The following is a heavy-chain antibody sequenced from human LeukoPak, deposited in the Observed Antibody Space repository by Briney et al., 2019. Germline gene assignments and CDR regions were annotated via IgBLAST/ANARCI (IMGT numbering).Heavy chain of an antibody. D-gene: IGHD3-22*01. V-gene: IGHV4-30-4*07. CDR2: IYNSGST. CDR3: ARNGDDSSDYYYFDY. CDR1: GDSISSGDYS. Sequence: SETLSLTCAVSGDSISSGDYSWSWIRQPPGEGLEWIGYIYNSGSTKYNPSLKSRATISVDTSKNQFSLKLNSVTAADTAVYYCARNGDDSSDYYYFDYWGQGTLVTVSS. J-gene: IGHJ4*02.